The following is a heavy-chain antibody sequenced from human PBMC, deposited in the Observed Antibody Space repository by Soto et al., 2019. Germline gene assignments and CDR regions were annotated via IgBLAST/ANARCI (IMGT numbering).Heavy chain of an antibody. CDR1: GGSISSGDYY. J-gene: IGHJ6*02. D-gene: IGHD2-8*01. V-gene: IGHV4-30-4*01. CDR2: IYYSGSN. CDR3: ARGRRVLMVYAIPYYGMDV. Sequence: PSETLSLTCTVSGGSISSGDYYWSWIRQPPGKGREWIGYIYYSGSNYYNPSLKSRVTISVDTSKNQFSLKLRSVTAADTAVYYCARGRRVLMVYAIPYYGMDVWGQGTTVTVSS.